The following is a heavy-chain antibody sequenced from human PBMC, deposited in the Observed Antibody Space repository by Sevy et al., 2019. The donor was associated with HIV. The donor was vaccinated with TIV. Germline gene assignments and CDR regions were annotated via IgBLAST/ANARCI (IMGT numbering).Heavy chain of an antibody. J-gene: IGHJ4*02. CDR2: ISNSGTTI. CDR3: ARDLPPSATTVPHFDC. CDR1: GFTFTSYE. V-gene: IGHV3-48*03. D-gene: IGHD4-17*01. Sequence: GGSLRLSCAASGFTFTSYEMNWVRQAPGKGLEWLSCISNSGTTIYYSDSVKGRFTISRDNARNSLYLQMRSLRAEDTAVYYCARDLPPSATTVPHFDCWGQGTLVTVSS.